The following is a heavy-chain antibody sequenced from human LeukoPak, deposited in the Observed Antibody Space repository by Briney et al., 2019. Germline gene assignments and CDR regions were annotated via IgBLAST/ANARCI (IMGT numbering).Heavy chain of an antibody. CDR1: GYTFTGYY. J-gene: IGHJ6*02. Sequence: ASVKVSCKASGYTFTGYYMHWVRQAPGQGLEWMGWINPNSGGTNYAQKFQGRVTMTRDTSISTAYMELSSLRSEDTAVYYCARPAESGSYSSGMDVWGQGTTVTVSS. V-gene: IGHV1-2*02. CDR2: INPNSGGT. CDR3: ARPAESGSYSSGMDV. D-gene: IGHD1-26*01.